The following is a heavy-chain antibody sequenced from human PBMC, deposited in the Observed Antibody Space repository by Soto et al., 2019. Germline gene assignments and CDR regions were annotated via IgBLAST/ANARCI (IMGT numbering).Heavy chain of an antibody. V-gene: IGHV4-30-2*01. CDR2: IYDSGTT. J-gene: IGHJ6*02. CDR1: GGSISSGGYS. CDR3: ARAHSADYGYGMDV. D-gene: IGHD2-15*01. Sequence: QLQLQESGSGLVKPSQTLSLTCAVSGGSISSGGYSWSWIRQPPGKGLEWIGYIYDSGTTYYNPFLKRRVTISVDRAKNQFSLKLSSVTAADTAVYYCARAHSADYGYGMDVWGQGTTVTVSS.